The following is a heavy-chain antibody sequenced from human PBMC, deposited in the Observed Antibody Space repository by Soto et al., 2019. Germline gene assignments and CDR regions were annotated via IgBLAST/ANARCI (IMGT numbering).Heavy chain of an antibody. CDR2: TRDKPNSYTT. J-gene: IGHJ4*02. CDR3: ARLVRSAYYVDY. CDR1: GFSVSDHY. V-gene: IGHV3-72*01. D-gene: IGHD3-3*01. Sequence: GGSLRLSCAASGFSVSDHYMDWVRQAPGKGLEWVGRTRDKPNSYTTEYAASVKGRFTISRDDSKNSMYLQMNSLKTEDTAVYYCARLVRSAYYVDYWGQGTLVTAPQ.